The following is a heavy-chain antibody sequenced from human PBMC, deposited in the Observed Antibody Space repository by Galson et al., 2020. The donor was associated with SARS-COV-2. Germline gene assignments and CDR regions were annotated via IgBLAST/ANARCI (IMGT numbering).Heavy chain of an antibody. J-gene: IGHJ6*03. CDR2: TYPGDSDL. D-gene: IGHD3-9*01. V-gene: IGHV5-51*01. CDR3: ARLGTGSYYYYYMDV. CDR1: GYSFTSYW. Sequence: HGESLKISCTGAGYSFTSYWIAWVRPMPGKGLEWLGLTYPGDSDLRYSPSFQGLVTISADISISTAYLQWSSLKASDTAMYYCARLGTGSYYYYYMDVWGKGTPVAVSS.